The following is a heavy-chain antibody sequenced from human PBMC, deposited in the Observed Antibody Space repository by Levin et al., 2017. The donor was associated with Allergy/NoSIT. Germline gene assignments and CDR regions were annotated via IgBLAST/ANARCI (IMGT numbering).Heavy chain of an antibody. Sequence: GGSLRLSCAVSGLSISNYAMSWVRQAPGKGLEWDSGVSGSGGAYYADSVKGRFTVSRDNSKNMLYLQMNSLRGDDTAVYYCAKEYSASSSDYFWGQGTLVTVSS. CDR3: AKEYSASSSDYF. J-gene: IGHJ4*02. V-gene: IGHV3-23*01. CDR1: GLSISNYA. D-gene: IGHD1-26*01. CDR2: VSGSGGA.